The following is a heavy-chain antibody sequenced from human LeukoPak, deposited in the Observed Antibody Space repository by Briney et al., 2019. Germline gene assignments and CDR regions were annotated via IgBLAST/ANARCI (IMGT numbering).Heavy chain of an antibody. J-gene: IGHJ4*02. V-gene: IGHV3-53*01. Sequence: GGSLRLSCADSGFTVGSTYMTWVRQAPGKGLEWVSLIYSGGSTYYADSVKGRFTIPRDNSKNTLYLQMNSLRAEDTAVYYCAREVSRGTYYIDYWGQGTLVTVSS. CDR3: AREVSRGTYYIDY. CDR2: IYSGGST. D-gene: IGHD5/OR15-5a*01. CDR1: GFTVGSTY.